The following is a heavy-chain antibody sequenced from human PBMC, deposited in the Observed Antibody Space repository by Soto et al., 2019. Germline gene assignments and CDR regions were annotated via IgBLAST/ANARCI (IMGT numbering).Heavy chain of an antibody. CDR2: VYYSGNT. Sequence: SETLSLTCTVSGGSISPYYWSWIRQPPGKGLEWIGYVYYSGNTNYNPSLEGRVTISVDTSRNRFSLNLTSATAADTAVYYCARKGAAASYAHYYMDVWGRGTAVTVSS. CDR1: GGSISPYY. CDR3: ARKGAAASYAHYYMDV. D-gene: IGHD6-13*01. J-gene: IGHJ6*03. V-gene: IGHV4-59*01.